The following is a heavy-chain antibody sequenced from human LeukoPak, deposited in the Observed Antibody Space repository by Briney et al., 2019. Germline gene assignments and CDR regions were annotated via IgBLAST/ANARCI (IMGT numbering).Heavy chain of an antibody. Sequence: SETLSLTCTVSGGSISSSDDYWAWIRQPPGKGLEWIGSIYYTGNTYYNPSLKRRVTISVDTSKNQFSLRLSSVTAADTAACYCATNMYYYGSGSGLNWFDPWGQGTLVTVSS. CDR2: IYYTGNT. V-gene: IGHV4-39*07. D-gene: IGHD3-10*01. CDR1: GGSISSSDDY. CDR3: ATNMYYYGSGSGLNWFDP. J-gene: IGHJ5*02.